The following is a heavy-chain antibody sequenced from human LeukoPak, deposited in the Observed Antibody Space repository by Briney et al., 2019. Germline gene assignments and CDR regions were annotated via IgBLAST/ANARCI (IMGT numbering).Heavy chain of an antibody. Sequence: SEALSLTCPVYGGSFREYYWSWIRPPPARGVEGIGEINHSGSTNYNPSLKSRVPISVDTSKNQSSLKLSSVTAADTAVYYCATGMAAAGRGFDPWGQGTLVTVSS. CDR3: ATGMAAAGRGFDP. V-gene: IGHV4-34*01. J-gene: IGHJ5*02. CDR2: INHSGST. D-gene: IGHD6-13*01. CDR1: GGSFREYY.